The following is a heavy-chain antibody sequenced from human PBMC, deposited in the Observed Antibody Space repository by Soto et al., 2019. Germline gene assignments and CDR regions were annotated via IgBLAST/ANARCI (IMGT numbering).Heavy chain of an antibody. D-gene: IGHD4-4*01. CDR1: GGPISSSGNY. Sequence: SETLSLTCFVSGGPISSSGNYWGWIRQPPGKGLEWIGSIYYSGGTYYNPSLKSRVTISVDTSKNQFSLKLSSVTAADTAVYYCVRQEGYSNYYLHYRIAVWGQGTSVTGSS. CDR3: VRQEGYSNYYLHYRIAV. CDR2: IYYSGGT. V-gene: IGHV4-39*01. J-gene: IGHJ6*02.